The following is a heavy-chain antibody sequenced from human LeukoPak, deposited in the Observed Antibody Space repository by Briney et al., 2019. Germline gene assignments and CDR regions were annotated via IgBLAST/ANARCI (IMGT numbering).Heavy chain of an antibody. CDR2: IYHSGST. V-gene: IGHV4-4*02. D-gene: IGHD6-13*01. CDR1: GASISSNYW. Sequence: SETLSLTCAVSGASISSNYWWSWVRQPPGKGLEWIGEIYHSGSTIYKPSLKSRVTISVDTSKNQFSLKLSSVAAADTAVYYCARSGGAIAAAFDYWGQGTLVTVSS. CDR3: ARSGGAIAAAFDY. J-gene: IGHJ4*02.